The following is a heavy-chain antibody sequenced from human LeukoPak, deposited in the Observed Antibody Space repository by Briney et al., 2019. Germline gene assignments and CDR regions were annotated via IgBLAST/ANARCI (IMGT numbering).Heavy chain of an antibody. V-gene: IGHV1-8*01. J-gene: IGHJ5*02. D-gene: IGHD3-3*01. Sequence: ASVKVSCKASGYTFTSYDINWVRQATRQGLEWMGWMNPNSGNTGYAQKFQGRVAMTRNNSISTAYMELSSLRSEDTAVYYCARGMFLEWLVGWFDPWGQGTLVTVSS. CDR2: MNPNSGNT. CDR3: ARGMFLEWLVGWFDP. CDR1: GYTFTSYD.